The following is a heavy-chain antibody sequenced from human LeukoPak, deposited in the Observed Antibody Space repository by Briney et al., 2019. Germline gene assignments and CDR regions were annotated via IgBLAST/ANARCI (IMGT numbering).Heavy chain of an antibody. D-gene: IGHD3-3*01. Sequence: ASVKVSCKASGYTFTTYDINWVRQATGQGLEWMGWMNPNSGNTGYARNFQGRVTFSRNTSITTAYLELSSLRSEDTAVYYCVRGYDFWSGSYHYYMDVWGKGTSVAVSS. CDR3: VRGYDFWSGSYHYYMDV. J-gene: IGHJ6*03. CDR1: GYTFTTYD. V-gene: IGHV1-8*03. CDR2: MNPNSGNT.